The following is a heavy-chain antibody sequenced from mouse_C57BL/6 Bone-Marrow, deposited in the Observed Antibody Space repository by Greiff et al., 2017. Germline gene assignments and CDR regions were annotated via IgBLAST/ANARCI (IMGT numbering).Heavy chain of an antibody. J-gene: IGHJ1*03. V-gene: IGHV3-6*01. Sequence: ESGPGLVKPSQSLSLTCSVTGYSITSGYYWNWIRQFPGNKLEWMGYISYDGSNNYNPSLKNRISITRDTSKNQFFLKLNSVTTEDTAIYYCARDPYYSNSGWYFDVWGTGTTVTVSS. CDR2: ISYDGSN. D-gene: IGHD2-5*01. CDR3: ARDPYYSNSGWYFDV. CDR1: GYSITSGYY.